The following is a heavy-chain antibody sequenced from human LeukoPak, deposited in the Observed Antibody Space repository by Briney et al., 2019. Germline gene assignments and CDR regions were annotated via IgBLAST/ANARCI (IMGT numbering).Heavy chain of an antibody. CDR3: AREAEKYYYDSSGSTSDY. Sequence: GGSLRLSCAASGFTFSSYSMNWIRQAPGKGLEWVSYISSSSSTIYYADSVKGRFTISRDNAKNSLYLQMNSLRDEDTAVYYCAREAEKYYYDSSGSTSDYWGQGTLVTVSS. CDR1: GFTFSSYS. CDR2: ISSSSSTI. J-gene: IGHJ4*02. V-gene: IGHV3-48*02. D-gene: IGHD3-22*01.